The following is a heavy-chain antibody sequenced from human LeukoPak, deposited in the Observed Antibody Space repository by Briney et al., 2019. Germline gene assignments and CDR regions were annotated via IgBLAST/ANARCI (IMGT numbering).Heavy chain of an antibody. D-gene: IGHD2-2*01. V-gene: IGHV1-2*02. CDR3: ALLGYCSSTSCYGSMDV. Sequence: ASVKVSCKASGYTFTGYYMHWVRQAPGQGLEWMGWINPNSGGTNYAQKFQGRVTMTRDTSISTAYMELSRLRSDDTAVYYCALLGYCSSTSCYGSMDVWGKGTTVTISP. CDR2: INPNSGGT. CDR1: GYTFTGYY. J-gene: IGHJ6*04.